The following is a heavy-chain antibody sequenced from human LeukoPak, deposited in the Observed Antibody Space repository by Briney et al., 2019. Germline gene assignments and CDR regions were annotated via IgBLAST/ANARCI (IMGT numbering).Heavy chain of an antibody. J-gene: IGHJ6*02. V-gene: IGHV3-33*01. Sequence: PGGSLRLSCAASGFTFSSYGMHWVRQAPGKGLEWVAVIWYDGSNKYYADSVKGRFTISRDNSKNTLYLQMNSLRAEDTAVYYCASSNSGPDYGMDVWGQGTTVTVSS. CDR1: GFTFSSYG. CDR3: ASSNSGPDYGMDV. CDR2: IWYDGSNK. D-gene: IGHD1-26*01.